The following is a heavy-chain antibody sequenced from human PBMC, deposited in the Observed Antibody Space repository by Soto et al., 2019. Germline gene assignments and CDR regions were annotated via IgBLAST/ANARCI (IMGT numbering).Heavy chain of an antibody. CDR3: ARGIATGQLDP. CDR1: GYTFTRYT. CDR2: IKPDNGNT. J-gene: IGHJ5*02. V-gene: IGHV1-3*01. Sequence: ASVKVSCKSSGYTFTRYTMNCVRQPPGHRLEWMERIKPDNGNTKSSQKFQDRVIITRDTSASTAYMDLSSLRSEDTAVYYCARGIATGQLDPWGQGTLVTVSS. D-gene: IGHD2-15*01.